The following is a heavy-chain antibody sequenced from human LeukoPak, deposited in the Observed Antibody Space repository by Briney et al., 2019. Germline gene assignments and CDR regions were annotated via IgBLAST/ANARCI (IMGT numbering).Heavy chain of an antibody. CDR3: ANFDGDSQAFHI. D-gene: IGHD3-9*01. J-gene: IGHJ3*02. CDR1: GFTFSSYG. Sequence: GGSLRLSCAASGFTFSSYGMHWVRQTPGKGLQWVAAILYDGSKKYYADSVKGRFSVYRDNSDYTLYLQMNNLKTEDTALYSCANFDGDSQAFHIWGLGTMVTVSS. V-gene: IGHV3-30*18. CDR2: ILYDGSKK.